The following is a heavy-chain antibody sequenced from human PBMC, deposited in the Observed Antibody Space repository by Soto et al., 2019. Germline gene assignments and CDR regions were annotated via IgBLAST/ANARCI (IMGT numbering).Heavy chain of an antibody. Sequence: PSETLSLTCTVSGGSISSYYWSWIRQPPGKGLEWIGYIYYSGSTNYNPSLKSRVTISVDTSKNQFSLKLSSVTAADTAVYYCARDSRKLDPYSSYMDVWGKGTTVTVSS. D-gene: IGHD1-1*01. V-gene: IGHV4-59*01. CDR2: IYYSGST. J-gene: IGHJ6*03. CDR3: ARDSRKLDPYSSYMDV. CDR1: GGSISSYY.